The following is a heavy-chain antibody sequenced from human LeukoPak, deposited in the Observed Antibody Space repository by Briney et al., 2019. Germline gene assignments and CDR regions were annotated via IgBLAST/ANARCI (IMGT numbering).Heavy chain of an antibody. J-gene: IGHJ4*02. CDR2: ISSSSYI. CDR1: GFTFSSYS. V-gene: IGHV3-21*01. Sequence: PGGSLRLSCAASGFTFSSYSMNWVRQAPGKGLEWVSSISSSSYIYYADSVKGRFTISRDNAKNSLYLQMNSLRAEDTAVYYCAKGGSSQDSGSYYNQFDYWGQGTLVTVSS. D-gene: IGHD3-10*01. CDR3: AKGGSSQDSGSYYNQFDY.